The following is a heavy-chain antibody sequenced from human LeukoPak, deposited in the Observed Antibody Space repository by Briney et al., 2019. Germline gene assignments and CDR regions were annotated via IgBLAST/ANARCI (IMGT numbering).Heavy chain of an antibody. J-gene: IGHJ5*02. V-gene: IGHV5-51*01. D-gene: IGHD2-2*01. Sequence: GESLKISCKASKYIFTSYWIAWVRQMPGKGLEWMGIIYPGNSETKYSPSFQGQVIISADKSITTAYLQWSSLKASDTAMYYCAILRCGGTSCYLGFDPWGQGTLVTVSS. CDR1: KYIFTSYW. CDR3: AILRCGGTSCYLGFDP. CDR2: IYPGNSET.